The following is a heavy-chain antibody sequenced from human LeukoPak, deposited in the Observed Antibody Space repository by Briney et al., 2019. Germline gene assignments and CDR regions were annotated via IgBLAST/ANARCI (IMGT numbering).Heavy chain of an antibody. Sequence: PGGTLRLSCAAYGFTFSSYGMSWVRQAPGKGLEGVSAISGSGGSTYYADSVKGRFTISRDNSKNTLYPQMNSPRAEDTAVYYCAKDRLTCSSTSCYIYNWFELWGQGTLVTVSS. D-gene: IGHD2-2*02. V-gene: IGHV3-23*01. CDR3: AKDRLTCSSTSCYIYNWFEL. CDR1: GFTFSSYG. CDR2: ISGSGGST. J-gene: IGHJ5*02.